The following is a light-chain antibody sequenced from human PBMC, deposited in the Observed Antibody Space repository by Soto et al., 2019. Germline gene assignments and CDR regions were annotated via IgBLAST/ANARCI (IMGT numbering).Light chain of an antibody. Sequence: QSVLTQPPSASGTPGQRVTISCSGSSSNIGSNTVNWYQQLPGTAPKLLIYSNNQRPSGVPDRFSASKSGTSASLAISGLRSEDDADYYCAAWDDSLVVFGGGTKLTVL. J-gene: IGLJ2*01. V-gene: IGLV1-44*01. CDR2: SNN. CDR3: AAWDDSLVV. CDR1: SSNIGSNT.